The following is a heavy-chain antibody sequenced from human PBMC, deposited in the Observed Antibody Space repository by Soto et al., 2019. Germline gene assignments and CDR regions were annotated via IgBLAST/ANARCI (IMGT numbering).Heavy chain of an antibody. V-gene: IGHV4-39*07. CDR3: AMDSSSLRTFDY. Sequence: PSETLSLTCTVSGGSISSSSYYWGWIRQPPGKGLEWIGSIYYSGSTYYNPSLKSRVTISVDTSKNQYSLKLSSVTAADTAVYYCAMDSSSLRTFDYWGQGTLVTVSS. CDR1: GGSISSSSYY. D-gene: IGHD6-13*01. CDR2: IYYSGST. J-gene: IGHJ4*02.